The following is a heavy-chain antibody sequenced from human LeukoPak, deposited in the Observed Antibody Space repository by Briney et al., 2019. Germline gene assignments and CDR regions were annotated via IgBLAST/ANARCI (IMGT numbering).Heavy chain of an antibody. Sequence: GGSQRLSCAASGFTFNNAWMNWVRQAPGKGLEWVGRIKSKNVGGTTDYAAPVKGRFTISRDDSKNTVYLQMNSLKIEDTAVYYCTSHAAFDPWGQGTLVTVSS. CDR1: GFTFNNAW. V-gene: IGHV3-15*01. J-gene: IGHJ5*02. CDR3: TSHAAFDP. CDR2: IKSKNVGGTT.